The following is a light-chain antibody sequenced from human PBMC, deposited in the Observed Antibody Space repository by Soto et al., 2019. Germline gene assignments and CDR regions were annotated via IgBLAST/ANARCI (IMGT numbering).Light chain of an antibody. Sequence: EIVLTQSPGTLSLSPGDRATLSCRASQSVSSSNFAWYQHKPGQAPRLVIYAASTRATGIPDRFSGSGSGTDFTLTIRRLEPEDFAVYYCQQFDNSPQTFGQGTKVEIK. CDR2: AAS. V-gene: IGKV3-20*01. CDR3: QQFDNSPQT. J-gene: IGKJ1*01. CDR1: QSVSSSN.